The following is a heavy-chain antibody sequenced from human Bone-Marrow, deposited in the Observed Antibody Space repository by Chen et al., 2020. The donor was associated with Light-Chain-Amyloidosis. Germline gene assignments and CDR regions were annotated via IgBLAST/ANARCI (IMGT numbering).Heavy chain of an antibody. D-gene: IGHD5-12*01. V-gene: IGHV5-51*01. CDR1: GTPFPNYW. CDR3: ARRRDGYNFDY. J-gene: IGHJ4*02. Sequence: VQLDRPGQEVKKPGGSLKIPVKGSGTPFPNYWIGWVSQMPGKGREWMGVIYPDDSDARYSPSFEGQVTISADKSITTAYLQWRSLKASDTAMYYCARRRDGYNFDYWGQGTLVTVSS. CDR2: IYPDDSDA.